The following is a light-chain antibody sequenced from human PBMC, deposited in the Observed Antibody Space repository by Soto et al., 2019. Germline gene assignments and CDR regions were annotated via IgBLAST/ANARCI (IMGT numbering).Light chain of an antibody. J-gene: IGKJ2*01. CDR1: QSVSSTY. V-gene: IGKV3-20*01. CDR3: QHYGPSSMYP. CDR2: GAT. Sequence: EIVLTQSPGTLSLSPGERATLSCRASQSVSSTYLAWYQQKPGQTPRLLIYGATSRDTGIPDRVSGSGSGTDFALTISRLEPEDFAVYYCQHYGPSSMYPFGQGTKLEI.